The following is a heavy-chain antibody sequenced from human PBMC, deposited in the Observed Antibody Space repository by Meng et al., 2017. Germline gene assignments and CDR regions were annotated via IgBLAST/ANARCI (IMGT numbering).Heavy chain of an antibody. CDR2: INSDGSST. D-gene: IGHD6-19*01. Sequence: VGLGEVGGGLVQPGGSLRLACGASGFTFSSYWMHCGRQAPGKGLLWVSRINSDGSSTSYADSVKGRFTISRDNAKNTLYLQMNSLRAEDTAVYYCAKEGWLDDYWGQGTLVTVSS. V-gene: IGHV3-74*01. CDR1: GFTFSSYW. J-gene: IGHJ4*02. CDR3: AKEGWLDDY.